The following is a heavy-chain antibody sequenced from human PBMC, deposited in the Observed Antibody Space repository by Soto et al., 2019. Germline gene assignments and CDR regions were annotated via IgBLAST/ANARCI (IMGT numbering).Heavy chain of an antibody. Sequence: QLQLQESGPGLMKPSETLSLTCTVSSGSISSSSYYWDWIRQPPGKGLEWIGSIYYSGSTNYNPSPXSXFTISVDTSKNQFSLKVSSLTAADTAVYYGARRRQLVAALDYWGQGTLVTVSS. D-gene: IGHD2-15*01. J-gene: IGHJ4*02. CDR2: IYYSGST. V-gene: IGHV4-39*01. CDR3: ARRRQLVAALDY. CDR1: SGSISSSSYY.